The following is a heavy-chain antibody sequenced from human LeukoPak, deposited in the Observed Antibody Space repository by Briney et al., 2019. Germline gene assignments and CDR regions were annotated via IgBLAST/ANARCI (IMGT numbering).Heavy chain of an antibody. Sequence: SQTLSLTCAISGDIVSSNSAAWNWIRQSPSRGLEWLGRTYYRSKWYNDYAVSVKSRITINPDTSKNQFSLQLNSVTPEDTAVYYCARGPPYCSSTRCRDWGQGTLVTVSS. D-gene: IGHD2-2*01. CDR2: TYYRSKWYN. V-gene: IGHV6-1*01. J-gene: IGHJ4*02. CDR1: GDIVSSNSAA. CDR3: ARGPPYCSSTRCRD.